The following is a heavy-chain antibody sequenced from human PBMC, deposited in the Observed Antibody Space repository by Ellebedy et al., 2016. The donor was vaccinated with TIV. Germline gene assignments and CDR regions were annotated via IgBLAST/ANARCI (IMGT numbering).Heavy chain of an antibody. V-gene: IGHV3-48*01. Sequence: PGGSLRLSCKASGFTLSLYSVNWVRQAPGKGLEWVSYISSTVTTVFYAASVKGRFSMSRDRADDSLQLQMNRLRVEDTAVYYCASERSGYWDVWGQGTLVTVSS. D-gene: IGHD3-22*01. J-gene: IGHJ4*02. CDR3: ASERSGYWDV. CDR2: ISSTVTTV. CDR1: GFTLSLYS.